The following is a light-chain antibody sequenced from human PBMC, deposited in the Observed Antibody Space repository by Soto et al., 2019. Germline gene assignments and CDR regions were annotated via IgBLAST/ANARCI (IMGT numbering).Light chain of an antibody. V-gene: IGLV2-8*01. CDR3: SSHAGTDNFYV. CDR2: EVT. CDR1: SSEIGGYNY. J-gene: IGLJ1*01. Sequence: SERNQPPSAAGSPGQSVTISCTGTSSEIGGYNYVSWYQQHPGKAPKLMIYEVTKRPSGVPDRFSGSKSASTASLTVSGLQAEDEADYYCSSHAGTDNFYVFGTGTKVTVL.